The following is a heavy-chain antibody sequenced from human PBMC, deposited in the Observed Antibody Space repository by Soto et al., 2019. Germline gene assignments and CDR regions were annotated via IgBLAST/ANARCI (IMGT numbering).Heavy chain of an antibody. CDR1: GDSVSSNSAA. CDR2: TYYRSKWYN. CDR3: AREQQQLGNGMDV. J-gene: IGHJ6*02. Sequence: SQTLSLTCAIPGDSVSSNSAAWNCIIHSPSRGLEWLGRTYYRSKWYNDYAVSVKSRITINPDTSKNQFSLQLNSVTPEDTAVYYCAREQQQLGNGMDVWGQGTTVTVSS. V-gene: IGHV6-1*01. D-gene: IGHD6-13*01.